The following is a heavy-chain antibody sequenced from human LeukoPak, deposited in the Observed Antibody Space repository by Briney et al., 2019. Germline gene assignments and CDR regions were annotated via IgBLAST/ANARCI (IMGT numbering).Heavy chain of an antibody. CDR1: GYTFTGYY. Sequence: GASLKLSCKASGYTFTGYYMHWVRQAPGQGLEWMGWINPNSGGTNYAQKLQGRVTMTRDTSISTAYMELSRLRSDDTAVYYCARAGTMSVRGVIINWFDPWGQGTLVTVSS. D-gene: IGHD3-10*01. CDR3: ARAGTMSVRGVIINWFDP. J-gene: IGHJ5*02. V-gene: IGHV1-2*02. CDR2: INPNSGGT.